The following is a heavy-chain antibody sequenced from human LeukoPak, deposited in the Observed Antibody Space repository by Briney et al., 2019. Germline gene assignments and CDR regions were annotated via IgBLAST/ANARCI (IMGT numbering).Heavy chain of an antibody. CDR3: ARDSLFGGAIVGSTRDFDY. J-gene: IGHJ4*02. Sequence: HPGRSLRLSCAASGFPFSSYGMHWVRQAPGKGLEWVAVIWYDGSNKYYVDSVKGRFTISRDNSKSTLYLQMNSLRAEDTAVYYCARDSLFGGAIVGSTRDFDYWGQGTLVIVSS. CDR1: GFPFSSYG. V-gene: IGHV3-33*01. D-gene: IGHD1-26*01. CDR2: IWYDGSNK.